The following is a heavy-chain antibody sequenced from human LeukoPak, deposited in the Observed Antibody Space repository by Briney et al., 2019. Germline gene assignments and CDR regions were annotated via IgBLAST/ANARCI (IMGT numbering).Heavy chain of an antibody. Sequence: GRSLRLSCAASGLAFSAYKMHWVRHAPRKGLVWVSRISTDGYTTDYADFVQGRFTASRDNTKNTWSLEMNSLRAEDTAVYYCVVGGSPGYWGQGTLVTVSS. CDR2: ISTDGYTT. CDR1: GLAFSAYK. D-gene: IGHD2-15*01. J-gene: IGHJ4*02. V-gene: IGHV3-74*01. CDR3: VVGGSPGY.